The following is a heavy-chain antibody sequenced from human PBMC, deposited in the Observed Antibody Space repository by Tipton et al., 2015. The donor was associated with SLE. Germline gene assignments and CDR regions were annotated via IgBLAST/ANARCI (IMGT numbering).Heavy chain of an antibody. V-gene: IGHV4-59*11. CDR2: IYYSGTT. Sequence: TLSLTCTVSGGSISSHYWNWLRQPPGKGLEWIRYIYYSGTTNYNPSLKSRVTMSVDTSKNQFSLKLSSVTAADTAVYYCAGQLWFGELTFDYWGQGVLVTVSS. D-gene: IGHD3-10*01. CDR3: AGQLWFGELTFDY. CDR1: GGSISSHY. J-gene: IGHJ4*02.